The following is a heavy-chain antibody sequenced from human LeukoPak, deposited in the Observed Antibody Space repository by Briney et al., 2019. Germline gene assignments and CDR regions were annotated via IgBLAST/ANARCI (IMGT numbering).Heavy chain of an antibody. D-gene: IGHD5-18*01. CDR3: ARDPSRGYTYGYGDY. V-gene: IGHV3-7*01. CDR2: IKQDGTEK. Sequence: PGGSLRLSCAASGFSFSGYWMNCFGKPPGKGLEGVANIKQDGTEKYYVDSVKGRFTISRDNAKKSLYLQMNSLRAEDTGVYYCARDPSRGYTYGYGDYWGQGILVTVSS. CDR1: GFSFSGYW. J-gene: IGHJ4*02.